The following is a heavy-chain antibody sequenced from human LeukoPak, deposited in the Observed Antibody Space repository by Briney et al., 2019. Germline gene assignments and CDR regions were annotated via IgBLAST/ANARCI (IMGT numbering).Heavy chain of an antibody. CDR3: ARDPHGYNSYFDY. CDR2: IYNDGNT. CDR1: GFTVSSDY. Sequence: GGSLRLSCAASGFTVSSDYMSWVRRAPGKGLEWVSAIYNDGNTYYADSVKGRFTISRDISRNTMHLQMNSLRAGDTAVYYCARDPHGYNSYFDYWGQGTLVTVSS. J-gene: IGHJ4*02. D-gene: IGHD5-24*01. V-gene: IGHV3-53*01.